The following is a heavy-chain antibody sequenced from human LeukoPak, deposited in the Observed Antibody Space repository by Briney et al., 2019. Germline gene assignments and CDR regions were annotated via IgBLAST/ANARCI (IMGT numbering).Heavy chain of an antibody. CDR2: ISSSSSYI. Sequence: GGSLTLSCAASGFTFSSYSMNWVRQPPGKGLEWVSSISSSSSYIYYADSVKGRFTISRDNAKNSLYLQMDSLRAEDTAVYYCARGISYWFDPWGQGTLVTVSS. V-gene: IGHV3-21*01. J-gene: IGHJ5*02. CDR3: ARGISYWFDP. CDR1: GFTFSSYS.